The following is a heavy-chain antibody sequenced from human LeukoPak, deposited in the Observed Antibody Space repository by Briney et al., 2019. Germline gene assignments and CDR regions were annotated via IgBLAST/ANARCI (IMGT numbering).Heavy chain of an antibody. V-gene: IGHV1-69*04. Sequence: ASVKVSCKASGGTFSSYAISWVRQAPGQGLEWMGRIIPILGIANYAQKLQGRVTITADKSTSTAYMELSSLRSEDTAVYYCARDEDYYGSGLDYWGQGTLVTVSS. CDR3: ARDEDYYGSGLDY. D-gene: IGHD3-10*01. CDR2: IIPILGIA. J-gene: IGHJ4*02. CDR1: GGTFSSYA.